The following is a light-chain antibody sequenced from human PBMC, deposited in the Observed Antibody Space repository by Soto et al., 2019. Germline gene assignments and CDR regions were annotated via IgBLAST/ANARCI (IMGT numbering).Light chain of an antibody. CDR3: RQRSKWPTRT. Sequence: IVLTQSPAALSLSPGERATLSCRASQCLXSHFAWYEQKPGQAPRLLSXAQSNRATGIPARFIGSGSGKDFTLTISSLEPEDFAVYYCRQRSKWPTRTFGQGTRLEIK. J-gene: IGKJ5*01. V-gene: IGKV3-11*01. CDR2: AQS. CDR1: QCLXSH.